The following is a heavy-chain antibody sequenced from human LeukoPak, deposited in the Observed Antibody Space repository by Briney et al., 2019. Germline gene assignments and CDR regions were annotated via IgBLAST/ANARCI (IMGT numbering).Heavy chain of an antibody. D-gene: IGHD3-10*01. CDR1: GFTFSSYE. CDR3: ARPPQWFGEYSSDY. V-gene: IGHV3-48*03. Sequence: PGGSLRLSCAASGFTFSSYEMNWVRQAPGKGLEWVSYISSSGSTIYYADSVKGRFTISRDNAKNSLYLQMNSLRAEDTAVYYCARPPQWFGEYSSDYWGQGTLVTVSS. J-gene: IGHJ4*02. CDR2: ISSSGSTI.